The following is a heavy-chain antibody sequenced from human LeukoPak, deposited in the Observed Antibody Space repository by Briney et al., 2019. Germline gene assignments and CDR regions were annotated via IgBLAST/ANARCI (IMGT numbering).Heavy chain of an antibody. J-gene: IGHJ4*02. CDR2: INHSGST. D-gene: IGHD3-9*01. V-gene: IGHV4-34*01. CDR3: ARLTGYSFDY. Sequence: SETLSLTCAVYGGSFSGYYWSWIRQPPGKGLEWIGEINHSGSTNYNPSLKSRVTISVDTSKNQFSLKLSSVTAADTAVYYCARLTGYSFDYWGQGTLVTVSS. CDR1: GGSFSGYY.